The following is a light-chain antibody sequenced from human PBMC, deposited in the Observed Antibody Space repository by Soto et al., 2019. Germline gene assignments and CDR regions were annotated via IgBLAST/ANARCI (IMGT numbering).Light chain of an antibody. CDR3: LLYFDGAGV. CDR1: TGAVTGASY. CDR2: GTS. Sequence: QAVVTQEPSLTVSPGGTVTLTCASTTGAVTGASYTSWFQQKPGQAPRALIYGTSRKHSWTPARFSGSLLGGKAALTLSSVQPEDEADYFCLLYFDGAGVFGAGTKVTVL. J-gene: IGLJ1*01. V-gene: IGLV7-43*01.